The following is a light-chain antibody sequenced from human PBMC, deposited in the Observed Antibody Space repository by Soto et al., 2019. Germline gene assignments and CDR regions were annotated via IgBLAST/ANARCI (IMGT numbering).Light chain of an antibody. CDR3: QQRSDWPR. CDR2: DAS. V-gene: IGKV3-11*01. J-gene: IGKJ4*01. Sequence: VFTQSPATLSSSPGERATLSCRASQSVSSYLAWYQQKPGQAPRLLIYDASNRATGIPARFSGSGSGTDFTLTISSLEPEDFAVYYCQQRSDWPRFGGGTKVDIK. CDR1: QSVSSY.